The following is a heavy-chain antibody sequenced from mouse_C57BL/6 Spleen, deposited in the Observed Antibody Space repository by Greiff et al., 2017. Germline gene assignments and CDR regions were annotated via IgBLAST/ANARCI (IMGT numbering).Heavy chain of an antibody. Sequence: QVHVKQSGAELAKPGASVKLSCKASGYTFTSYWMHWVKQRPGQGLEWIGYINPSSGYTKYNQKFKDKATLTADKSSSTAYMQLSSLTYEDSAVYYCARSDYDAPFAYWGQGTLVTVSA. CDR1: GYTFTSYW. J-gene: IGHJ3*01. CDR2: INPSSGYT. D-gene: IGHD2-4*01. CDR3: ARSDYDAPFAY. V-gene: IGHV1-7*01.